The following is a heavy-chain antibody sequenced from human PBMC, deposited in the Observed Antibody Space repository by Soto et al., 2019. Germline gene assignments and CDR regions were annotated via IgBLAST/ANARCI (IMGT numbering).Heavy chain of an antibody. D-gene: IGHD6-19*01. CDR1: GFTFSNYW. Sequence: EVQLVESGGGLVQPGGSLRLSCAASGFTFSNYWMNWVRQAPGKGLEWVANIKKDGGDKYYVDSVKGRFSISRDNAKNSLYLNMNSLRAEDTAVYYCARVQSLAGVYWGQGTVVTVSS. J-gene: IGHJ4*02. V-gene: IGHV3-7*05. CDR2: IKKDGGDK. CDR3: ARVQSLAGVY.